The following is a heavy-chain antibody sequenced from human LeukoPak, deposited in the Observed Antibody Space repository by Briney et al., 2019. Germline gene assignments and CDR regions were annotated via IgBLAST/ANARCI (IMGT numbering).Heavy chain of an antibody. J-gene: IGHJ4*02. CDR1: GYTFTGYY. V-gene: IGHV1-69*13. Sequence: GASVKVSCKASGYTFTGYYMHWVRQAPGQGLEWMGGIIPIFGTANYAQKFQGRVTITADESTSTAYMELSSLRSEDTAVYYCARAAAAGDETLDYWGQGTLVTVSS. CDR2: IIPIFGTA. D-gene: IGHD6-13*01. CDR3: ARAAAAGDETLDY.